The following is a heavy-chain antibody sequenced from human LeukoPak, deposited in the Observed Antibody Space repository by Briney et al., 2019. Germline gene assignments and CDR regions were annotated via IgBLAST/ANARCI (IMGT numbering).Heavy chain of an antibody. J-gene: IGHJ5*02. V-gene: IGHV1-69*04. CDR3: ARDTRYYYDSSGYYPGDP. D-gene: IGHD3-22*01. CDR1: GGTFTIYA. CDR2: IIPILGIA. Sequence: ASVKVSCKASGGTFTIYAISWVRPAPGQGLEWMGRIIPILGIANYAQTLQGRVTITADKSTSTAYMELSSLRSEDTAVYYCARDTRYYYDSSGYYPGDPWGQGTLVTVSS.